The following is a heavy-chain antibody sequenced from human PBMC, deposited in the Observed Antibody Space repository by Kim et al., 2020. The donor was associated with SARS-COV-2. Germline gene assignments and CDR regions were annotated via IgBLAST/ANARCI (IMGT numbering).Heavy chain of an antibody. CDR2: INHSGST. J-gene: IGHJ4*02. V-gene: IGHV4-34*01. D-gene: IGHD4-17*01. CDR1: GGSFSGYY. Sequence: SETLSLTCAVYGGSFSGYYWSWIRQPPGKGLEWIGEINHSGSTNYNPSLKSRVTISVDTSKNQFSLKLSSVTAADTAVYYCARGLGRYGDPKYWGRGTLVTVSS. CDR3: ARGLGRYGDPKY.